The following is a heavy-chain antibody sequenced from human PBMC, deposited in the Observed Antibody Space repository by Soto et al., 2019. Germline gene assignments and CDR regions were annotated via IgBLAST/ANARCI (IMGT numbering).Heavy chain of an antibody. Sequence: GESLKISCKGSGYTFTNYWIGWVRQMPGKGPEWMGIIYPGDSDTKYNPSFQGQVTISADKSITTTYLQWSSLKASHTAIYYCAASIFYYGMDVWGQGITVTVSS. J-gene: IGHJ6*02. CDR2: IYPGDSDT. CDR1: GYTFTNYW. V-gene: IGHV5-51*01. CDR3: AASIFYYGMDV.